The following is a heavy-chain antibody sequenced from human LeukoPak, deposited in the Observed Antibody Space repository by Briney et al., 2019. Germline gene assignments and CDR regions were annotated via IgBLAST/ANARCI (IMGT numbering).Heavy chain of an antibody. D-gene: IGHD2-15*01. V-gene: IGHV3-33*01. CDR1: GFTFSSYG. Sequence: PGGSLRLSCAASGFTFSSYGMHWVHQAPGKGLEWVAVIWYDGSNKYYADSVKGRFTISRDNSKNTLYLQMNSLRTEDTAVYYCARGFLYCSGGSCFPDAFDIWGQGTMVTVSS. J-gene: IGHJ3*02. CDR3: ARGFLYCSGGSCFPDAFDI. CDR2: IWYDGSNK.